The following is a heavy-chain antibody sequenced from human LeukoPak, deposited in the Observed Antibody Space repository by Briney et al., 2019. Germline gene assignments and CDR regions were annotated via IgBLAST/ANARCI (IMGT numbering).Heavy chain of an antibody. V-gene: IGHV4-34*01. CDR3: ARSKRGVNGVCPKGLDY. J-gene: IGHJ4*02. Sequence: SETLSLTCAVYGGSFSGYYWSWIRQPPGKGLEWIGEINHSGSTNYNPSLKSRVTISVDTSKNQFSLKLSSVTAADTAVYYCARSKRGVNGVCPKGLDYWGQGTLVTVSS. CDR2: INHSGST. D-gene: IGHD2-8*01. CDR1: GGSFSGYY.